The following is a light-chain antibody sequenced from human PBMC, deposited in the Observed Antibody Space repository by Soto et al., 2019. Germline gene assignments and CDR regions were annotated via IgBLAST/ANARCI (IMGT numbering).Light chain of an antibody. CDR2: SNT. V-gene: IGLV1-44*01. J-gene: IGLJ2*01. Sequence: QAVVTQPPSVPGTPGQRVTISCSGSSSKIGSNTVNWYQQLPGTTPKLVMYSNTRRPSGVPDRLSASKSGTSVSLVISGLQSDDEAEYYCAAWDDSLKGMGFGGGTK. CDR1: SSKIGSNT. CDR3: AAWDDSLKGMG.